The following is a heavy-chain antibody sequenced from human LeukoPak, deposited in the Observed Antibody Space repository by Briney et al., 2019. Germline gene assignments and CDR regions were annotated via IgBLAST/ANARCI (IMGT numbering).Heavy chain of an antibody. D-gene: IGHD5-18*01. CDR1: GFNFFTYD. CDR2: IRYDGSNK. CDR3: AKGLYSYNFDY. J-gene: IGHJ4*02. V-gene: IGHV3-30*02. Sequence: GGSLRVSCAASGFNFFTYDMHWVRQAPGKGLEWVTFIRYDGSNKYYIESVKGRFTISRDNSKNTLYMQMNSLRAEDTAVYYCAKGLYSYNFDYWGQGTLVTVSS.